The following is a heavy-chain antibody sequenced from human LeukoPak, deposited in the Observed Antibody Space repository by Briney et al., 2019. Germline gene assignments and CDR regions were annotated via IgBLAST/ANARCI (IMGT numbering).Heavy chain of an antibody. Sequence: GGSLRLSCAASGFTFSSNGMHWVRQAPGKGLEWMAVVSYDGNTKYYAASVKGRFTISRDNSKNTLYLQMNSLRAEDTAVYYCAKEIYGDSTGGRFQQWGQGTLVTVSS. D-gene: IGHD4-17*01. J-gene: IGHJ1*01. CDR3: AKEIYGDSTGGRFQQ. V-gene: IGHV3-30*18. CDR1: GFTFSSNG. CDR2: VSYDGNTK.